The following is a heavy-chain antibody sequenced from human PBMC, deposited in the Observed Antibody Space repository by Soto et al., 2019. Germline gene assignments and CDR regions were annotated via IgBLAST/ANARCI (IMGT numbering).Heavy chain of an antibody. CDR2: IYYTGST. V-gene: IGHV4-59*01. D-gene: IGHD3-9*01. CDR1: GASISNYH. J-gene: IGHJ5*02. Sequence: SETLSLTCTVSGASISNYHWTWIRQPPGKGLEWIAYIYYTGSTNYNPSLKSRLTISVDTSKNQFSLSLSSVTAADTAVYYCARVVDYDILTGYYRGSGWFEPWGQGTLVIVSS. CDR3: ARVVDYDILTGYYRGSGWFEP.